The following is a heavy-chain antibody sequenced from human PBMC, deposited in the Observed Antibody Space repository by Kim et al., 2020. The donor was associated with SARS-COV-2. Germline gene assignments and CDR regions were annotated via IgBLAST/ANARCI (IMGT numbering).Heavy chain of an antibody. CDR2: ISGSGGST. Sequence: GGSLRLSCAASGFTFSSYAMSWVRQAPGKGLEWVSAISGSGGSTYYADSVKGRFTISRDNSKNTLYLQMNSLRAEDTAIYYCAKDFLVTTVTPGFFDYWGQGTLVTVSS. CDR3: AKDFLVTTVTPGFFDY. J-gene: IGHJ4*02. CDR1: GFTFSSYA. D-gene: IGHD4-17*01. V-gene: IGHV3-23*01.